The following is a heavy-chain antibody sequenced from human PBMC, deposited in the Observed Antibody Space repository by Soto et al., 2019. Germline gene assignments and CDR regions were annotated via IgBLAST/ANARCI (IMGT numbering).Heavy chain of an antibody. CDR2: RDPSNGNT. Sequence: QVQLVQSGAELKKPGASVNISCQASGFTLSDTLINWVRQGPGQRLEWMGWRDPSNGNTRYTEAAQGRVTISSLPSASTACVALSDLTSDDTAVYYCARDIVSFCPRANDAVDVWGQRTRITVSS. D-gene: IGHD1-26*01. V-gene: IGHV1-3*01. J-gene: IGHJ3*01. CDR3: ARDIVSFCPRANDAVDV. CDR1: GFTLSDTL.